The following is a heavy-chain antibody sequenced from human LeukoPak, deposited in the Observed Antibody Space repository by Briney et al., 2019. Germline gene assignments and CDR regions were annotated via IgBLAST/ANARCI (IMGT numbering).Heavy chain of an antibody. V-gene: IGHV1-2*02. CDR3: AVLGYCSGGSCSTGAY. CDR2: INPNSGGT. Sequence: ASVKVSCKASGYTFTGYYMHWVRQAPGQGLEWMGWINPNSGGTNYAQKFQGRVTMTRDTSISTAYMELSRLRSDDTAVYYCAVLGYCSGGSCSTGAYWGQGTLVTVSS. J-gene: IGHJ4*02. CDR1: GYTFTGYY. D-gene: IGHD2-15*01.